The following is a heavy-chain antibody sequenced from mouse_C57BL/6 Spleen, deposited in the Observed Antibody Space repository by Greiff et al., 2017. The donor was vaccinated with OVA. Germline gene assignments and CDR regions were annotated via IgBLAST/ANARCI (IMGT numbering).Heavy chain of an antibody. V-gene: IGHV1-15*01. CDR3: ARGEGDYGSSSWFAY. J-gene: IGHJ3*01. D-gene: IGHD1-1*01. Sequence: QVQLQQSGAELVRPGASVTLSCKASGYTFTDYEMHWVKQAPVHGLEWIGAIDPETGGTAYNQKFKGKATLTADKSSSTAYMQLSSLTSEDSAVYFCARGEGDYGSSSWFAYWGQGTLVTVSA. CDR1: GYTFTDYE. CDR2: IDPETGGT.